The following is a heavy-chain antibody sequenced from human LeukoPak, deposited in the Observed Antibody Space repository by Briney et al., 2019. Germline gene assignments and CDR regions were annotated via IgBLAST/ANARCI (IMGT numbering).Heavy chain of an antibody. CDR2: IYYSGST. J-gene: IGHJ4*02. Sequence: ASETLSLTCTVSGGSISSYYWSWIRQPPGKGLEWIGYIYYSGSTNYNPSLKSRVTISVDTSKNQFSLKLSSVTAADTAVYYCASLPQYGSWYYFDYWGQGTLVTVSS. V-gene: IGHV4-59*01. CDR1: GGSISSYY. CDR3: ASLPQYGSWYYFDY. D-gene: IGHD6-13*01.